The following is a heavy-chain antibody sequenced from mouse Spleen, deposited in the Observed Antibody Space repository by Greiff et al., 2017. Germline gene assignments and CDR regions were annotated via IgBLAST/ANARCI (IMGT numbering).Heavy chain of an antibody. J-gene: IGHJ2*01. V-gene: IGHV14-3*02. CDR2: IDPANGNT. D-gene: IGHD2-10*01. CDR3: ARPSYGNYFDY. CDR1: GFNIKDTY. Sequence: EVQLQESGAELVKPGASVKLSCTASGFNIKDTYMHWVKQRPEQGLEWIGRIDPANGNTKYDPKFQGKATITADTSSNTAYLQLSSLTSEDTAVYYCARPSYGNYFDYWGQGTTLTVSS.